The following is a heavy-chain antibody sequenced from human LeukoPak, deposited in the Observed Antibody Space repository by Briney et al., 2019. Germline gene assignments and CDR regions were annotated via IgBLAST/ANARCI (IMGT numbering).Heavy chain of an antibody. D-gene: IGHD4-17*01. CDR1: GFTFSSYG. V-gene: IGHV3-33*06. J-gene: IGHJ4*02. CDR2: IWYDGSNK. CDR3: AKTGYGDYGGY. Sequence: GRSLRLSCAASGFTFSSYGMHWVRQAPGKGLEWVAVIWYDGSNKNYADSVKGRFTISRDNSKNTPYLQMNSLRAEDTAVYYCAKTGYGDYGGYWGQGTLVTVSS.